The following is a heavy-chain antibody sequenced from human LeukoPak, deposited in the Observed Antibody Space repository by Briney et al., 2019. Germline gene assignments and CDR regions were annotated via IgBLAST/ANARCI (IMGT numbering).Heavy chain of an antibody. CDR1: GFTFSSYG. CDR3: ARPWSGSYNWFDP. CDR2: ISYDGSNK. V-gene: IGHV3-30*03. D-gene: IGHD3-3*01. Sequence: PGGSLRLSCAASGFTFSSYGMHWVRQAPGKGLEWVAVISYDGSNKYYADSVKGRFTISRDNSKNTLYLQMNSLRAEDTAVYYCARPWSGSYNWFDPWSQGTLVTVSS. J-gene: IGHJ5*02.